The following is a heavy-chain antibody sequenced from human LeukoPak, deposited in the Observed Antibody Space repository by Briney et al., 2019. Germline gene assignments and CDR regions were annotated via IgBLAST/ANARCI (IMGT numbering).Heavy chain of an antibody. CDR1: GFTFSSYE. Sequence: GFLRLSCAASGFTFSSYEMNWVRQAPGKGLEWVSYISSSGSTIYYADSVKGRFTISRDDAKNSLYLQMNSLRAEDTAVYYCARGRRVRGVYFDYWGQGTLVTVSS. CDR3: ARGRRVRGVYFDY. D-gene: IGHD3-10*01. J-gene: IGHJ4*02. CDR2: ISSSGSTI. V-gene: IGHV3-48*03.